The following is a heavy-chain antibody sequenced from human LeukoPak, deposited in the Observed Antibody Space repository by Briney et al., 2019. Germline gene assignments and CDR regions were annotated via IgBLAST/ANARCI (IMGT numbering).Heavy chain of an antibody. D-gene: IGHD5-12*01. J-gene: IGHJ2*01. CDR1: GGSFSGYY. CDR2: INHSGST. CDR3: ARLKNSGYDYNWYFDL. Sequence: PSETLSLTCAVYGGSFSGYYWSWIRQPPGKGLEWNGEINHSGSTNYNPSLKSRVTISVDTSKNQFSLKLSSVTAADTAVYYCARLKNSGYDYNWYFDLWGRGTLVTVSS. V-gene: IGHV4-34*01.